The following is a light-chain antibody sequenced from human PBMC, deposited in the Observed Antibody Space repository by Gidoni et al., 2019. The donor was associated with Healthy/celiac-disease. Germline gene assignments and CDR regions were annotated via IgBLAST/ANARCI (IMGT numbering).Light chain of an antibody. CDR1: SSTIGSNT. V-gene: IGLV1-44*01. Sequence: QSVLTQPPSASGTPGQRVTISCSGSSSTIGSNTVNWYQQPPGTAPKLLIYSNNQRPSGVPDRVSGSKSGTSASLASSGLQSEDEADYYCAAWDDSLNGPGYVFGTGTKVTVL. CDR3: AAWDDSLNGPGYV. J-gene: IGLJ1*01. CDR2: SNN.